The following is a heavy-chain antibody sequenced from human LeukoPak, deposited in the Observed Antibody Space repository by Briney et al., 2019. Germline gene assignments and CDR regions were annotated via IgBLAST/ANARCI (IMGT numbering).Heavy chain of an antibody. Sequence: SQTLSLTCAISGGCVSSKSAAWNWIRRPPSSGLEWLGRTYYRSKRYNDYALSVKRRITIIADTSKNQFSLPLNSVTPEDTTVYYCARARWNYDNWFDPWGQGNLVTVSS. D-gene: IGHD1-7*01. CDR1: GGCVSSKSAA. CDR2: TYYRSKRYN. CDR3: ARARWNYDNWFDP. V-gene: IGHV6-1*01. J-gene: IGHJ5*02.